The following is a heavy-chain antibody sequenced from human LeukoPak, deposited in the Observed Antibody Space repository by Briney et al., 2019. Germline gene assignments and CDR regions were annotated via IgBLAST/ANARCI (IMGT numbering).Heavy chain of an antibody. CDR3: ARSSGRSPNRDYMDV. V-gene: IGHV1-46*01. J-gene: IGHJ6*03. Sequence: GASVKVSCKASGYTFTSYYMHWVRQAPGQGLEWMGIINPSGGSTSYAQKFQGRVTMTRDTSTGTVYMELSSLRSEDTAVYYCARSSGRSPNRDYMDVWGKGTTVTVSS. CDR2: INPSGGST. CDR1: GYTFTSYY. D-gene: IGHD1-14*01.